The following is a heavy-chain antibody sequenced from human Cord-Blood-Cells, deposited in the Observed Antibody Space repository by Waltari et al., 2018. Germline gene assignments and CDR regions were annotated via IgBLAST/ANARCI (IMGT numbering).Heavy chain of an antibody. CDR3: ATSSWGAFDI. Sequence: QVQLQQWGAGLLKPSETLSLTCAVHGGSFSGYYWSWIRQPPGKGLEWIGEINHSGSTNYNPSLKSRVTISVDTSKNQFSLKLSSVTAADTAVYYCATSSWGAFDIWGQGTMVTVSS. D-gene: IGHD6-6*01. CDR1: GGSFSGYY. CDR2: INHSGST. V-gene: IGHV4-34*01. J-gene: IGHJ3*02.